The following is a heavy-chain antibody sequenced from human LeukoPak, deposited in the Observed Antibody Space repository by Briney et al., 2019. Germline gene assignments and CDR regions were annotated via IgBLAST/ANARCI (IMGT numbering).Heavy chain of an antibody. J-gene: IGHJ3*02. Sequence: GESLKISCKGSGYSFTSYWIGWVRPMPGKGLEWMGIIYPGDSDTRYSPSFQGQVTISADKSISTAYLQWSSLKASDTAMYYCARHLLRSSHTRGAFDIWGQGTMVTVSS. CDR3: ARHLLRSSHTRGAFDI. D-gene: IGHD1-26*01. CDR2: IYPGDSDT. V-gene: IGHV5-51*01. CDR1: GYSFTSYW.